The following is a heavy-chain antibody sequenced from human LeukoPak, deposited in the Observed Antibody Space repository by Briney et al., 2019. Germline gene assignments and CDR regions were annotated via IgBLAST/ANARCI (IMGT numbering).Heavy chain of an antibody. J-gene: IGHJ4*02. Sequence: GGSLRLSCAASGFTFSSYAMSWVRQAPGKGLEWVAVISYDGSNKYYADSVKGRFTISRDNSKNTLYLQMNSLRAEDTAVYYCAKGAAGYSYGLDYWGQGTLVTVSS. CDR2: ISYDGSNK. V-gene: IGHV3-30*18. D-gene: IGHD5-18*01. CDR3: AKGAAGYSYGLDY. CDR1: GFTFSSYA.